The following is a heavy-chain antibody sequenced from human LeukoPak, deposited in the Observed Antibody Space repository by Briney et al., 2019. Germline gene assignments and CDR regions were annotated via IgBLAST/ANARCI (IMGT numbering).Heavy chain of an antibody. CDR3: ARVTADAFDI. V-gene: IGHV4-34*12. J-gene: IGHJ3*02. CDR2: IIHSGST. D-gene: IGHD2-21*02. Sequence: SETLSLTCGVYGGPFSDHYWSWIRQTPGKGLEWIGEIIHSGSTNYNPSLKSRVTISVDTSKNQFSLKLSSVTAADTAVYYCARVTADAFDIWGQGTMVTVSS. CDR1: GGPFSDHY.